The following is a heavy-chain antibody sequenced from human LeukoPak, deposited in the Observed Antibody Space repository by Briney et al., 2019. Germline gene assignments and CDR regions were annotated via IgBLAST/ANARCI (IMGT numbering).Heavy chain of an antibody. D-gene: IGHD5-12*01. J-gene: IGHJ4*02. Sequence: GGSLRLSCAASGFTFSSYAMHWVRQAPGKGLEWVAVISYDGSNKNYADSVKGRFTISRDNSKNTLYLQMNSLRAEDTAVYYCAKDGTGYSGYGDFDYWGQGTLVTVSS. CDR3: AKDGTGYSGYGDFDY. V-gene: IGHV3-30*04. CDR1: GFTFSSYA. CDR2: ISYDGSNK.